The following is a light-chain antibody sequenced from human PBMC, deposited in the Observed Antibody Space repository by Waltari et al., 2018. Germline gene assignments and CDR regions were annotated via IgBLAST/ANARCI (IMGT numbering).Light chain of an antibody. CDR3: QCYDNSLSGSVA. CDR2: DDT. V-gene: IGLV1-40*01. J-gene: IGLJ2*01. Sequence: QQFPGTGPKLLIYDDTKRPSGVPDRFSGSKSGTSASLAITGLQAEDEADYYCQCYDNSLSGSVAFGGGTKLTVL.